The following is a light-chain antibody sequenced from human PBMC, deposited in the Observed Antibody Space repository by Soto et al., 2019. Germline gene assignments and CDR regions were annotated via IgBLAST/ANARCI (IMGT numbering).Light chain of an antibody. J-gene: IGKJ4*01. CDR3: QQRFSWPPLT. Sequence: EIVLTQSPATLSLSPGERATLSCRASQSVVRYLVWYQQKPGQAPRLLIYDTSNRATGIPARFSGSGSGTDFTLTISSLEPEDFAVYYCQQRFSWPPLTFGGGTTVEIK. CDR2: DTS. CDR1: QSVVRY. V-gene: IGKV3-11*01.